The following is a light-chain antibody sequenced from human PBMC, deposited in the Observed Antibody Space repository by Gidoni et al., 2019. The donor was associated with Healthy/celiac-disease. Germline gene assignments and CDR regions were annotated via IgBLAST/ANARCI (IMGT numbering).Light chain of an antibody. Sequence: QSVLTQPPSVSEAPRQRVTISCSGSSSNIGNNAVNWYQQLPGKAPKLLIYYDDLLPSGVSDRFSGSKSGTSASLAISGLQSEDEADYYCAAWDDRLNGVVFGGGTKLTV. J-gene: IGLJ2*01. CDR2: YDD. CDR1: SSNIGNNA. CDR3: AAWDDRLNGVV. V-gene: IGLV1-36*01.